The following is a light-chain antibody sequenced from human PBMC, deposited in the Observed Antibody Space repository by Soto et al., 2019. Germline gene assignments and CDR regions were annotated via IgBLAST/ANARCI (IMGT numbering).Light chain of an antibody. V-gene: IGLV1-44*01. J-gene: IGLJ1*01. CDR2: SNN. CDR1: SSNIGSNT. CDR3: AAWDDSLNGRYV. Sequence: QSVLTQPPSASGTPGQRVTISCSGSSSNIGSNTVNWYQQLPGTAPKLLIHSNNQRPSGVPDLFSGSKSGTSASLAISGLQSEDEADYYCAAWDDSLNGRYVFGTGTKVTVL.